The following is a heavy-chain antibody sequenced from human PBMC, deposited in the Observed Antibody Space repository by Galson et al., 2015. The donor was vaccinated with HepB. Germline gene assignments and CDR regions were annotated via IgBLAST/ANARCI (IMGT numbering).Heavy chain of an antibody. CDR2: IIPIFGTA. D-gene: IGHD1-7*01. Sequence: SVKVSCKASGGTFSSYAISWVRQAPGQGLEWMGGIIPIFGTANYAQKFQGGVTITADESTSTAYMELSSLRSEDTAVYYCARQAVELELRTLHYWYFDLWGRGTLVTVSS. J-gene: IGHJ2*01. CDR3: ARQAVELELRTLHYWYFDL. CDR1: GGTFSSYA. V-gene: IGHV1-69*13.